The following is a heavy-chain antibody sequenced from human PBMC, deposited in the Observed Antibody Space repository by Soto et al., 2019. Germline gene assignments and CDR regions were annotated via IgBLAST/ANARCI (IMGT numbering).Heavy chain of an antibody. Sequence: GASGKVSCKASGYTFTTYYMHWVRQAPGQGLEWMGIINPSGGSTSYAQKFQGRVTMTRDTSTSTVYMELSSLRSEDTAVYYCARVGAYCGGDCYWDYYYGMDVWGQGTTVTV. D-gene: IGHD2-21*02. CDR1: GYTFTTYY. CDR2: INPSGGST. V-gene: IGHV1-46*01. CDR3: ARVGAYCGGDCYWDYYYGMDV. J-gene: IGHJ6*02.